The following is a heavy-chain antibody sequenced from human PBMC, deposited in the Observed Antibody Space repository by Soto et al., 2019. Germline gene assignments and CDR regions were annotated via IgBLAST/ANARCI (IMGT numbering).Heavy chain of an antibody. Sequence: EVQLLESGGGLVQPGGSLRLSCAASGFTFSSYAMSWVRQDPGKGLEWVSAISGSGGSTYYADSVNGRFTISRDNSKNTLYLQMNSLRAEDTAVYYCAKDRYDFWSGYPYYYYYGMDVWGQGTTVTVSS. CDR3: AKDRYDFWSGYPYYYYYGMDV. CDR2: ISGSGGST. V-gene: IGHV3-23*01. CDR1: GFTFSSYA. D-gene: IGHD3-3*01. J-gene: IGHJ6*02.